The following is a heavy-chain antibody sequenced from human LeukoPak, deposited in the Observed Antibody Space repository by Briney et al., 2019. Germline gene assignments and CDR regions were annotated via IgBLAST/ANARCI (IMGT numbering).Heavy chain of an antibody. CDR3: ARDYYYDSSGYYWYLYRQYYFDY. CDR1: GFPFSSYS. V-gene: IGHV3-21*01. Sequence: PGGSLRLSCAASGFPFSSYSMNWVRQAPGKGLEWVSSISSSSSYIYYADSVKGRFTISRDNAKNSLYLQMNSLRAEDTAVYYCARDYYYDSSGYYWYLYRQYYFDYWGQGTLVTVSS. CDR2: ISSSSSYI. J-gene: IGHJ4*02. D-gene: IGHD3-22*01.